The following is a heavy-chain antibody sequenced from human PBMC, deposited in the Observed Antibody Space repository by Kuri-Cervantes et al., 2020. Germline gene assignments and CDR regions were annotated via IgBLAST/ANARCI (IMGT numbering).Heavy chain of an antibody. Sequence: GESLKISCAASGFTFSSYDMHWVRQATGKGLEWVSAIGTAGDTYYPGSVKGRFTISRDNAKNSLYLQMNSLRAEDTAVYYCASGTELLWFGDYYYGMDVWGQGTTVTVSS. J-gene: IGHJ6*02. CDR1: GFTFSSYD. CDR2: IGTAGDT. CDR3: ASGTELLWFGDYYYGMDV. D-gene: IGHD3-10*01. V-gene: IGHV3-13*01.